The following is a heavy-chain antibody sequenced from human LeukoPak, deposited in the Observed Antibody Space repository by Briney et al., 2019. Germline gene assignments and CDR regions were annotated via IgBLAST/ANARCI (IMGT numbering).Heavy chain of an antibody. D-gene: IGHD3-22*01. CDR2: ISYSGGT. CDR1: GGSISSNY. J-gene: IGHJ4*02. V-gene: IGHV4-59*01. Sequence: SETLSLTCTVSGGSISSNYWSWFRQPPGKGLVWSGYISYSGGTNYNPSLTRRVTISVDTSKNQFSLKLSSVTAADTAVYYCARALLGYYDSSGYYFDYWGQGTLVTVSS. CDR3: ARALLGYYDSSGYYFDY.